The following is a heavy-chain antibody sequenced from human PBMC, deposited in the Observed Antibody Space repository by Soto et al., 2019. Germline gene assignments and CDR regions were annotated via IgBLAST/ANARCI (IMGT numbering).Heavy chain of an antibody. CDR3: ESLPHPYSGYEYNFDL. V-gene: IGHV4-39*01. CDR2: ISYGATT. Sequence: QLQLQESGPGLVKPSETLSLTCIVSGGSITSSGRLWGWARPPPGKGLEWIASISYGATTFYYPSLGSRLCMPLGTPMNQGPLRLSSVTAADTAVYHCESLPHPYSGYEYNFDLWGQRTRVTISS. D-gene: IGHD5-12*01. CDR1: GGSITSSGRL. J-gene: IGHJ4*02.